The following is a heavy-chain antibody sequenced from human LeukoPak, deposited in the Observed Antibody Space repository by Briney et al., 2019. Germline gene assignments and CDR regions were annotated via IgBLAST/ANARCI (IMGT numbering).Heavy chain of an antibody. CDR1: GFTFSSYA. V-gene: IGHV3-33*01. J-gene: IGHJ4*02. CDR3: ARDLGGSLDY. Sequence: GSLRLSCAASGFTFSSYAMRWVRQAPGKGLEWVAVIWFDGSDKNYADSVKGQFTIFRDNSKNTLYLQMNTLRAEDTAVYYCARDLGGSLDYWGQGALVTVSS. CDR2: IWFDGSDK. D-gene: IGHD1-26*01.